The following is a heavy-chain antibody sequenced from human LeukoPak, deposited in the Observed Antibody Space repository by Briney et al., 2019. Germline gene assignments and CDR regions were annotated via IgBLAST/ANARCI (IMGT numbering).Heavy chain of an antibody. CDR3: ARGYCTGGVCPDGFDI. V-gene: IGHV4-61*01. Sequence: SETLALTCTVSGGSDSSGTYCWSWIRQPPEKGLEWIAYMYYSGSTNYNPSLKSWVTISIDTPKNQFSLKLSSVTAADSAVYFCARGYCTGGVCPDGFDIWGQGTMVTVSS. D-gene: IGHD2-8*02. CDR1: GGSDSSGTYC. J-gene: IGHJ3*02. CDR2: MYYSGST.